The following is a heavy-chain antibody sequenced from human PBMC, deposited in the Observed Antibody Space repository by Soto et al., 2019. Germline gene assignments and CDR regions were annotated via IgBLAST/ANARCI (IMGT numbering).Heavy chain of an antibody. D-gene: IGHD3-3*01. CDR3: ARGSDYDFWSGYSYYGMDV. V-gene: IGHV1-2*02. J-gene: IGHJ6*02. Sequence: GASVQVSCKASGYTFTGYYMQWVRQAPGQGLERMGWINPNSGGTNYAQKFQGRVTMPRDTSISTAYMELSRLRSDDTAVYYCARGSDYDFWSGYSYYGMDVWGQGTTVTVSS. CDR2: INPNSGGT. CDR1: GYTFTGYY.